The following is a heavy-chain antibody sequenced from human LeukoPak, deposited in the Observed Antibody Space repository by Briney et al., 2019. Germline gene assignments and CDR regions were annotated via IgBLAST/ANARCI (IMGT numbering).Heavy chain of an antibody. CDR1: GGSISSYY. CDR2: INHSGST. CDR3: ARLTGTTSY. D-gene: IGHD1-20*01. V-gene: IGHV4-34*01. Sequence: SETLSLTCTVSGGSISSYYWSWIRQPPGKGLEWIGEINHSGSTNYNPSLKSRVTISVDTSKNQFSLKLSSVTAADTAVYYCARLTGTTSYWGQGTLVTVSS. J-gene: IGHJ4*02.